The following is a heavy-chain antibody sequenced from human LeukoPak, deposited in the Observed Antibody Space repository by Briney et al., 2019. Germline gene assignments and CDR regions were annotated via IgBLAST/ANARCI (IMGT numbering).Heavy chain of an antibody. CDR3: ARGRSCSSTSCYHYFDY. Sequence: GASVKVSCKASGYTFTSYGISWVRQAPGQGLEWMGGIIPIFGTANYAQKFQGRVTITADESTSTAYMELSSLRSEDTAVYYCARGRSCSSTSCYHYFDYWGQGTLVTVSS. D-gene: IGHD2-2*01. CDR2: IIPIFGTA. J-gene: IGHJ4*02. CDR1: GYTFTSYG. V-gene: IGHV1-69*13.